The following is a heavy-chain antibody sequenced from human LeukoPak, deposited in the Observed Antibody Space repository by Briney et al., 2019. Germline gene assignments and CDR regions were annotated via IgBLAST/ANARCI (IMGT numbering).Heavy chain of an antibody. Sequence: GGSLRLSCAASGFTFSSYAMSWVRQAPGKGLGWVAVLWYDGSNKYYADSVKGRFTISRDNSKNTLYLQMNSLRAEDTAVHYCARELLGMGYYYYGMDVWGQGTTVTVSS. CDR2: LWYDGSNK. CDR1: GFTFSSYA. D-gene: IGHD7-27*01. J-gene: IGHJ6*02. CDR3: ARELLGMGYYYYGMDV. V-gene: IGHV3-33*08.